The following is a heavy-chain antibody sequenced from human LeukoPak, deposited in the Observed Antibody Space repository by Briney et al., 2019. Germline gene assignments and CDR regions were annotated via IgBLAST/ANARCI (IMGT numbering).Heavy chain of an antibody. Sequence: SETLSLTCTVSGGSISSYYWSWIRQPPGKGLEWIGYIYSSGSTNYNPSLKSRVTISVATSKNQFSLKLRSVTAADTAVYYCAREESSGWYKNWGQGTLVTVSS. D-gene: IGHD6-19*01. CDR2: IYSSGST. J-gene: IGHJ4*02. CDR3: AREESSGWYKN. CDR1: GGSISSYY. V-gene: IGHV4-59*01.